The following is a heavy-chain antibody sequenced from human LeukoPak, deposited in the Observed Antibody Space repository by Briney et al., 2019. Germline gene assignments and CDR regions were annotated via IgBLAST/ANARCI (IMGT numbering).Heavy chain of an antibody. V-gene: IGHV3-23*01. CDR3: AKDLGYSSSWRGENY. D-gene: IGHD6-13*01. J-gene: IGHJ4*02. CDR2: ISGSGGST. Sequence: GGSLRLSCAASGFTFSSYAMSWVPQAPGKGLEWVSAISGSGGSTYYAGSVKGRFPISRDNSKNTLYLQMNSLRAEDTAVYYCAKDLGYSSSWRGENYWGQGTLVTVSS. CDR1: GFTFSSYA.